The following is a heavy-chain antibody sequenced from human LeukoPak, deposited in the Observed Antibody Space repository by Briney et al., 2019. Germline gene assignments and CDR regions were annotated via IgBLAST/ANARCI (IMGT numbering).Heavy chain of an antibody. J-gene: IGHJ1*01. CDR3: ASLRAGSQRDADYFEN. D-gene: IGHD1-26*01. CDR1: GDSVTTTRSY. Sequence: SETLSHTCTVSGDSVTTTRSYGGWVRQPPGKGLELLGNTFFSGSTYYSPSLKSRVSISVDTSKNQFSLRLNSVTAADTAVYYSASLRAGSQRDADYFENWGQGTLVTVSS. CDR2: TFFSGST. V-gene: IGHV4-39*07.